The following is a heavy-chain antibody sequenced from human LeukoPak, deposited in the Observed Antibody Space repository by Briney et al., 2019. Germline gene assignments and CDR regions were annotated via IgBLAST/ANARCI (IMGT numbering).Heavy chain of an antibody. CDR3: ASWAGGDEPVASFDY. V-gene: IGHV1-2*02. Sequence: ASVKVSCKASGYTFTGYNMHWMRQSPGQGLEWMGWINLSTGGTNYAQKFQGRVTMTRDTSISTAYMELRRLRYDDTAVYYCASWAGGDEPVASFDYWGQGTLVTVSS. D-gene: IGHD3-10*01. J-gene: IGHJ4*02. CDR1: GYTFTGYN. CDR2: INLSTGGT.